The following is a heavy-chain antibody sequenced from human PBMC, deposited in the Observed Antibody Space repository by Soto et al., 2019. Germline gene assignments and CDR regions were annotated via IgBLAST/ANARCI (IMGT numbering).Heavy chain of an antibody. CDR3: ATSRGYSGYDIDY. J-gene: IGHJ4*02. V-gene: IGHV4-59*12. CDR1: GGSISSYY. Sequence: SETLSLTCTVSGGSISSYYWSWIRQPPGKGLEWIGYIYYSGSTNYNPSLKSRVTISVDTSKNQFSLKLSSVTAADTAVYYCATSRGYSGYDIDYWGQGTLVTVSS. D-gene: IGHD5-12*01. CDR2: IYYSGST.